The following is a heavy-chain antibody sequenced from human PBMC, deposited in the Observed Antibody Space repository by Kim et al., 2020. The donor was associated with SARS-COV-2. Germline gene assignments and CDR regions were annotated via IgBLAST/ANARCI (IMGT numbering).Heavy chain of an antibody. D-gene: IGHD5-18*01. J-gene: IGHJ4*02. V-gene: IGHV3-49*03. CDR2: IRSKAYGGTT. Sequence: GGSLRLSCTASGFTFGDYAMSWFRQAPGKGLEWVGFIRSKAYGGTTEYAASVKGRFTISRDDSKSIAYLQMNSLKTEATAVYYCTSDVDKAFDYWGQGTLVTVSS. CDR1: GFTFGDYA. CDR3: TSDVDKAFDY.